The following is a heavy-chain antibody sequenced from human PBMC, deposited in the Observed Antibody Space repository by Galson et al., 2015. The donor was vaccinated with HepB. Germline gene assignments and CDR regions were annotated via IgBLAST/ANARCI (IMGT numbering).Heavy chain of an antibody. J-gene: IGHJ2*01. CDR3: TTVPTVVTPGWYFDL. CDR2: IKSKTDGGTT. CDR1: GFTFSNAW. V-gene: IGHV3-15*07. Sequence: SLRLSCAASGFTFSNAWMNWVRQAPGKGLEWVGRIKSKTDGGTTDYAAPVKGRFTISRDDSKNTLYLQMNSLKTEDTAVYYCTTVPTVVTPGWYFDLWGRGTLVTVSS. D-gene: IGHD4-23*01.